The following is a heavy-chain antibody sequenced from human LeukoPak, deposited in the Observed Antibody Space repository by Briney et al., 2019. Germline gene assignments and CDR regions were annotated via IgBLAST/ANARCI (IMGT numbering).Heavy chain of an antibody. CDR3: TRAWFGEPNWFDP. CDR1: GFTFGDYA. Sequence: PGRSLRLSCTASGFTFGDYAMSWFRQAPGKGLEWVGFIRSKAYGGTTEYAASVKGRFTISRDDSKSIAYLQMNSLKTEDTAVYYCTRAWFGEPNWFDPWGQGTLVTVSS. J-gene: IGHJ5*02. CDR2: IRSKAYGGTT. V-gene: IGHV3-49*03. D-gene: IGHD3-10*01.